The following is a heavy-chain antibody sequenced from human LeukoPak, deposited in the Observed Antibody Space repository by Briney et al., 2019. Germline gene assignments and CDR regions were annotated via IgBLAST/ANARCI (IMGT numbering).Heavy chain of an antibody. CDR1: GYTFTSYY. D-gene: IGHD3-3*01. Sequence: VSVKVSCKASGYTFTSYYMHWVRQAPGQGLEWMGIINPSGGSTSYAQKFQGRVTMTRDTSTSTVYMELSSLRSEDTAVYYCARDRYVLRFLEWFPAMYGMDVWGQGTTVTVSS. CDR2: INPSGGST. V-gene: IGHV1-46*01. CDR3: ARDRYVLRFLEWFPAMYGMDV. J-gene: IGHJ6*02.